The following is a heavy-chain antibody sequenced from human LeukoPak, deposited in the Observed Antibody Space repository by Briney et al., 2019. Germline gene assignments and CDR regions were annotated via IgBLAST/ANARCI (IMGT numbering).Heavy chain of an antibody. D-gene: IGHD5-18*01. CDR1: GYTFTSYD. CDR3: ARLRGYSYGSDAFDI. CDR2: MNPNSGNT. J-gene: IGHJ3*02. Sequence: ASVKVSCKASGYTFTSYDINWVRRATGQGLEWMGWMNPNSGNTGYAQKFQGRVTITRNTSISTAYMELSSLRSEDTAVYYCARLRGYSYGSDAFDIWGQGTMVTVSS. V-gene: IGHV1-8*03.